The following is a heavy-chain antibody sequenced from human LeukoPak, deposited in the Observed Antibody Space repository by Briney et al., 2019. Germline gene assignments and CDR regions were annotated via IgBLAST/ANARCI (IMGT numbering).Heavy chain of an antibody. V-gene: IGHV1-69*05. Sequence: SVKVSCKASGGTFSSYAISWVRQAPGQELEWMGGIIPIFGTANYAQKFQGRVTITTDESTSTAYMELSSLRSEDTAVYYCAREPLNYYDSSGYYRKYYFDYWGQGTLVTVSS. D-gene: IGHD3-22*01. J-gene: IGHJ4*02. CDR2: IIPIFGTA. CDR3: AREPLNYYDSSGYYRKYYFDY. CDR1: GGTFSSYA.